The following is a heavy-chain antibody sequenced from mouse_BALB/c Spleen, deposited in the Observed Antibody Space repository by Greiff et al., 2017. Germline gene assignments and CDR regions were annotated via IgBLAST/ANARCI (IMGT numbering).Heavy chain of an antibody. J-gene: IGHJ3*01. D-gene: IGHD1-1*01. V-gene: IGHV3-2*02. CDR3: ASSYYYGSSHFAY. Sequence: EVKLMESGPGLVKPSQSLSLTCTVTGYSITSDYAWNWIRQFPGNQLEWMGYISYSGSTSYNPSLKSRISITRDTSKNQFFLQLNSVTTEDTATYYCASSYYYGSSHFAYWGQGTLVTVSA. CDR2: ISYSGST. CDR1: GYSITSDYA.